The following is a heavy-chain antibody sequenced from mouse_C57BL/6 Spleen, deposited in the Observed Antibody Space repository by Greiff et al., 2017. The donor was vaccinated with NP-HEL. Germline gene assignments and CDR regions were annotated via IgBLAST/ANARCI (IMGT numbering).Heavy chain of an antibody. CDR1: GYAFSSSW. CDR3: ARGDSNPYLDY. J-gene: IGHJ2*01. CDR2: IYPGDGDT. Sequence: QVQLQQSGPELVKPGASVKISCKASGYAFSSSWMNWVKQRPGKGLEWIGRIYPGDGDTNYNGKFKGKATLTADKSSSTAYMQLSSLTSEDSAVYFCARGDSNPYLDYWGQGTTLTVSS. D-gene: IGHD2-5*01. V-gene: IGHV1-82*01.